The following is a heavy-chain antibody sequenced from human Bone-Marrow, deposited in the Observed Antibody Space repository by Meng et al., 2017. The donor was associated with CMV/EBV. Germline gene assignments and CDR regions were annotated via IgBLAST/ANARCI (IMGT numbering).Heavy chain of an antibody. V-gene: IGHV3-21*01. CDR2: ISSSSSYI. Sequence: GESLKISCAASGFTFSSYSMNWVRQAPGKGLEWVSSISSSSSYIYYADSVKGRFTISRDNAKNSLYLQMNSLRAEDTAVYYCARVGYCSSTSCLDYWGQGTLVTVSS. D-gene: IGHD2-2*01. CDR1: GFTFSSYS. J-gene: IGHJ4*02. CDR3: ARVGYCSSTSCLDY.